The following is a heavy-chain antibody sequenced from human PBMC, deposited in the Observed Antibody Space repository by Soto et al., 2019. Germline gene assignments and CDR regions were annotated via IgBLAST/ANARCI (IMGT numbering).Heavy chain of an antibody. CDR3: ARDFAPGYCSSGSCYPYGMDV. D-gene: IGHD2-15*01. CDR1: GGSISSSN. Sequence: QVQLQESGPGLVKPSGTLSLTCAVSGGSISSSNWWSWVRQPPGKGLEWVAVISYDRSNKYYADSVKGRFTISRDNSENTLYLQMNSLRAEDTAVYYCARDFAPGYCSSGSCYPYGMDVWGQGTTVTVPS. CDR2: ISYDRSNK. V-gene: IGHV3-30-3*01. J-gene: IGHJ6*02.